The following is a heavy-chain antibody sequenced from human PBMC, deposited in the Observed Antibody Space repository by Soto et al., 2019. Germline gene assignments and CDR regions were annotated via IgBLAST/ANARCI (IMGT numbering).Heavy chain of an antibody. CDR3: ARHIHNQGFEYYFDS. CDR2: IDYSGNI. V-gene: IGHV4-39*01. J-gene: IGHJ4*02. CDR1: GGSITSSGSA. Sequence: SEPLSLTCNASGGSITSSGSAWGWIRQSPGKGLEWIGTIDYSGNIYYIPSLKSRITISVDTSKNQISLKLSSVTAADTAVYYCARHIHNQGFEYYFDSWGQGTLVTVSS. D-gene: IGHD1-1*01.